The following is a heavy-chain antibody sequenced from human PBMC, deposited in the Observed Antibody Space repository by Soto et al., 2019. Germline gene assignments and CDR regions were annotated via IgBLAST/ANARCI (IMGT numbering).Heavy chain of an antibody. Sequence: PGGSLRLSCAASGFTFSSYGMHWVRQAPGKGLEWVAVIWYDGSNKYYADSVKGRFTISRDNSKNTLYLQMNSLRAEDTAVYYCARAIVLVPAAMSLRAKNPMGFYYYGMDVWGQGTTVTVSS. CDR3: ARAIVLVPAAMSLRAKNPMGFYYYGMDV. D-gene: IGHD2-2*01. CDR2: IWYDGSNK. J-gene: IGHJ6*02. CDR1: GFTFSSYG. V-gene: IGHV3-33*01.